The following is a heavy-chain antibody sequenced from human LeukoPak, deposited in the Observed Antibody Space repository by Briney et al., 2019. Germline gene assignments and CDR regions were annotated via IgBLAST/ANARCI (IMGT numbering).Heavy chain of an antibody. Sequence: ASVKVSCKASGYTFTSYYMHWVRQAHGQGLEWMGIINPSGGSTSYTQKFQGRVTMTRDKSTSTVYMELSSLRSEDTAVYYCAKARAGLRLGGLDYWGQGTLVTVSS. CDR2: INPSGGST. CDR3: AKARAGLRLGGLDY. D-gene: IGHD3-16*01. J-gene: IGHJ4*02. V-gene: IGHV1-46*01. CDR1: GYTFTSYY.